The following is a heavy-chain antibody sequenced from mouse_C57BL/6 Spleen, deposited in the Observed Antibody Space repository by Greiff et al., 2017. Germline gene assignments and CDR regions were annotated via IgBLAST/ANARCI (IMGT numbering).Heavy chain of an antibody. CDR3: ARDRTKGVTTVYFDV. D-gene: IGHD2-12*01. CDR2: INYDGSST. CDR1: GFTFSDYY. J-gene: IGHJ1*03. Sequence: EVKLVESEGGLVQPGSSMKLSCTASGFTFSDYYMAWVRQVPEKGLEWVANINYDGSSTYYLDSLKSRFIISRDNAKNILYLQMSSLKSEDTATYYCARDRTKGVTTVYFDVWGTETTVTVSS. V-gene: IGHV5-16*01.